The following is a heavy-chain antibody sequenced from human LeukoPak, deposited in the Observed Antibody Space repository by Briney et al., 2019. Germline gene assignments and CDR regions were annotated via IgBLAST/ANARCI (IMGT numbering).Heavy chain of an antibody. CDR3: ARAPGGTYSFDM. Sequence: GGPLRLSCAASGFTFSNYLMHWVRQAPGQGLVWVSRVKTDGSSTTYADSVKGRFTISRDNAKNTLYLQMNSLRAEDTAVYYCARAPGGTYSFDMWAKGQWSPSLQ. V-gene: IGHV3-74*01. D-gene: IGHD1-1*01. CDR2: VKTDGSST. J-gene: IGHJ3*02. CDR1: GFTFSNYL.